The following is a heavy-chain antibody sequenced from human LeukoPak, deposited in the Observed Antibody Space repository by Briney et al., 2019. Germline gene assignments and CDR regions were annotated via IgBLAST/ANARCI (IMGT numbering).Heavy chain of an antibody. CDR1: GGSISSGGYY. J-gene: IGHJ3*02. CDR3: ARDITTDAFDI. CDR2: IYYSGST. V-gene: IGHV4-31*03. Sequence: ASETLSLTCTVSGGSISSGGYYWSWIRQHPGKGLEWIGYIYYSGSTYYNPSLKSRVTISVDTSKNQFSLKLSSVTAADTAVYYCARDITTDAFDIWGQGTMVTVSS. D-gene: IGHD1-14*01.